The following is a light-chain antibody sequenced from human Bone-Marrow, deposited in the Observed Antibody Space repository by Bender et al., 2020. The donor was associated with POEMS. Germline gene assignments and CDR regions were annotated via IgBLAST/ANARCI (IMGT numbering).Light chain of an antibody. CDR1: SIDVGDYNF. Sequence: LTQPPSASGSPGQSVTISCTGTSIDVGDYNFVSWYQQHPGKAPKLLIYEVSKRSSGVPYRISGSKSANTASLTSSGLQADDEDYCYCCSYATASALFGGGSKLTVL. CDR2: EVS. J-gene: IGLJ2*01. CDR3: CSYATASAL. V-gene: IGLV2-8*01.